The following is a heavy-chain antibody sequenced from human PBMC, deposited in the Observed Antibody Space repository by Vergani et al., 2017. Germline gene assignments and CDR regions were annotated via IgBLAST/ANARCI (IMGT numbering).Heavy chain of an antibody. Sequence: QVQVVQSGAEVKKSGASVKASCKTSGYTFSNYYMHWVRQAPGQGLEWMGIINPSGGHTNYAQKFQGRVTMTRDTSTSTVYMELSSLRSEDTAIYYCARGDYGILTGYGYWGQGTLVTVSA. CDR1: GYTFSNYY. J-gene: IGHJ4*02. CDR2: INPSGGHT. CDR3: ARGDYGILTGYGY. D-gene: IGHD3-9*01. V-gene: IGHV1-46*03.